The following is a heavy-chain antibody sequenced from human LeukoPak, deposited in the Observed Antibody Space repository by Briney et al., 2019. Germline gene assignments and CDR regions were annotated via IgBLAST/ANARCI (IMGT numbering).Heavy chain of an antibody. CDR2: INHSGST. J-gene: IGHJ6*03. D-gene: IGHD5-12*01. V-gene: IGHV4-34*01. Sequence: SETLSLTCAVYGGSFSGYYWSWIRQPPGKGLEWSEEINHSGSTNYNPSLKSRVTISVDTSKNQFSLKLSSVTAADTAVYYCARRVVGGYRNYYYYYYMDVWGKGTTVTISS. CDR3: ARRVVGGYRNYYYYYYMDV. CDR1: GGSFSGYY.